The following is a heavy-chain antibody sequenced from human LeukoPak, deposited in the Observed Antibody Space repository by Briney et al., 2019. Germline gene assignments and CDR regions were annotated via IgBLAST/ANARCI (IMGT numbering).Heavy chain of an antibody. J-gene: IGHJ3*02. CDR3: ARPGRADAFDI. Sequence: GGSLRLSCAASGFTFSSYWMNWVRQAPGKGLEWVANIKQDGSEKYYVDSVKGRFTISRDNAKNSLYLQMNSLRAEDTAVYYCARPGRADAFDIWGQGTMVTVSS. CDR1: GFTFSSYW. V-gene: IGHV3-7*04. CDR2: IKQDGSEK.